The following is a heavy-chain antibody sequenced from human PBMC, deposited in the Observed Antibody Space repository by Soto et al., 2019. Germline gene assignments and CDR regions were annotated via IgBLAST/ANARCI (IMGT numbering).Heavy chain of an antibody. J-gene: IGHJ1*01. CDR3: ARCDYYDSSGLYFQH. CDR2: ISSSSSTI. CDR1: GFTFSSFS. V-gene: IGHV3-48*02. Sequence: GGSLRLSCAASGFTFSSFSMNWVRQAPGKGLEWVSYISSSSSTIYYADSVKGRFTISRDNAKNSLYLQMNSLRDEDTTVYYCARCDYYDSSGLYFQHWGQGTLVTVSS. D-gene: IGHD3-22*01.